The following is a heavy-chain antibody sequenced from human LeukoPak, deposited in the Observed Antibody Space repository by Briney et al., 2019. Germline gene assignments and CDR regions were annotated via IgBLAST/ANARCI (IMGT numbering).Heavy chain of an antibody. CDR2: IHHSGDT. J-gene: IGHJ5*02. CDR1: GFSISSGYY. D-gene: IGHD2/OR15-2a*01. V-gene: IGHV4-38-2*01. CDR3: ARFNSLITYGGWFDP. Sequence: PSETLSLTCAVSGFSISSGYYWGWIRQTPGEGLEWIGSIHHSGDTDYNPPLKSRVTISVHTSNNQFSLQLRSVTAADTAVYYCARFNSLITYGGWFDPWGQGTLVTVSS.